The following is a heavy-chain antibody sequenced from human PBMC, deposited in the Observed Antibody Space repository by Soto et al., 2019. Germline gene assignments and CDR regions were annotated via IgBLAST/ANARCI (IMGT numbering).Heavy chain of an antibody. CDR2: ISGSGGST. CDR1: GFTFSSYA. D-gene: IGHD3-22*01. CDR3: AKDFSITMIKGALGAFDI. V-gene: IGHV3-23*01. Sequence: EVQPLESGGGLVQPGGSLRLSCAASGFTFSSYAMSWVRQAPGKGLEWVSAISGSGGSTYYADSVKGRFTISRDNSKNTLYLQMNSLRAEDTAVYYCAKDFSITMIKGALGAFDIWGQGTMVTVSS. J-gene: IGHJ3*02.